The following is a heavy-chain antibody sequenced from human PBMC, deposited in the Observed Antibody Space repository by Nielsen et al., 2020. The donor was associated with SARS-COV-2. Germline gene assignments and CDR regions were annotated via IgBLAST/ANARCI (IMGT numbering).Heavy chain of an antibody. CDR2: IKPDGLEK. D-gene: IGHD1-26*01. CDR1: GFSLRRDW. V-gene: IGHV3-7*03. J-gene: IGHJ4*02. CDR3: ARGGPYSGRKRPYFDY. Sequence: GESLKISCSASGFSLRRDWMSWVRQAPGKGLEWVADIKPDGLEKNYVDSVKGRFIISRDNGRNSVYLEVNSLRVEDTAVYYCARGGPYSGRKRPYFDYWGQGTLVTVSS.